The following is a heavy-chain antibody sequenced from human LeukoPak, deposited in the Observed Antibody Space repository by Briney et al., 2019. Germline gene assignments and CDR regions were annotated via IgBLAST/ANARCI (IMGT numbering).Heavy chain of an antibody. D-gene: IGHD3-22*01. Sequence: SETLSLTCTVSGGSISSHYWSWIRQPPGKGLEWIGYIYYSGSTNYNPSLKSRVTISVDTSKNQFSLKLSSVTAADTAVYYCARGLSYYDSSGYRYWGQGTLVTVSS. CDR2: IYYSGST. CDR1: GGSISSHY. V-gene: IGHV4-59*11. CDR3: ARGLSYYDSSGYRY. J-gene: IGHJ4*02.